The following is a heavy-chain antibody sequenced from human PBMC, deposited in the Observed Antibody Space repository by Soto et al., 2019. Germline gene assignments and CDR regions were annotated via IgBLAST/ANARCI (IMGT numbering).Heavy chain of an antibody. CDR3: ARVGDPEVYLTWFDP. CDR1: GGTFSTYA. Sequence: QVQLVQSGAEVKKPGSSVKVSCKASGGTFSTYAINWVRQAPGQGLEWMGGIIPIFGTPNYAQTFQDRVTITADESTSTAYLELSSLTSEDTAVYYCARVGDPEVYLTWFDPWGQGTLVTGSS. D-gene: IGHD2-21*01. J-gene: IGHJ5*02. V-gene: IGHV1-69*01. CDR2: IIPIFGTP.